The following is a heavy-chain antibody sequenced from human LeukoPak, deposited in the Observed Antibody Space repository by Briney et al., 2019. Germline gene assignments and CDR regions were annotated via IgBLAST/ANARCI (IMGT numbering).Heavy chain of an antibody. CDR3: ARGQVWHSNHIDY. V-gene: IGHV1-8*02. CDR1: GYTFTGYY. J-gene: IGHJ4*02. Sequence: GASVKVSCKASGYTFTGYYMHWVRQAPGQGLEWMGWMNPNSGNTGYAQKFQGRVTMTRNTSISTAYMELSSLRSEDTAVYYCARGQVWHSNHIDYWGQGTLVTVSS. D-gene: IGHD4-11*01. CDR2: MNPNSGNT.